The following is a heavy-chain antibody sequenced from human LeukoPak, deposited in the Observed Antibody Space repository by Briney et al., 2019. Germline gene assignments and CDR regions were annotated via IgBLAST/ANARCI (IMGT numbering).Heavy chain of an antibody. V-gene: IGHV3-7*03. J-gene: IGHJ4*02. Sequence: GGSLRPSCAASGFTFRNYWLSWVRQAPGKGLEWVANIQQDGNEKYYVDSVKGRFTISRDNAKNSLYLQMNSLRAEDTAVYYCARGMIVVVQDYWGQGTLVTVSS. D-gene: IGHD3-22*01. CDR3: ARGMIVVVQDY. CDR1: GFTFRNYW. CDR2: IQQDGNEK.